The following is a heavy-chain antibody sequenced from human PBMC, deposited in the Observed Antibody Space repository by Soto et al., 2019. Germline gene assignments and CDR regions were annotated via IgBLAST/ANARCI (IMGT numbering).Heavy chain of an antibody. D-gene: IGHD2-2*01. CDR1: GFSFSTYA. V-gene: IGHV3-23*01. CDR3: PKHSEYQLLSWFDP. J-gene: IGHJ5*02. Sequence: EVQLLESGGGLVQPGGSLRLSCAASGFSFSTYAMIWVRQAPGTRREWVSGISAGGGNTFYADSVRGRFTISRDNSKNTLDLQMSSLRAEDTALYYCPKHSEYQLLSWFDPWGQGTLVTVSS. CDR2: ISAGGGNT.